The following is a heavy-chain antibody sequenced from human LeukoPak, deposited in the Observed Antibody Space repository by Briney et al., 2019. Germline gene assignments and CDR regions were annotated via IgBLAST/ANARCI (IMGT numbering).Heavy chain of an antibody. CDR1: GFTFSSYA. CDR3: AKATQYYYGSGSRFDY. Sequence: GGSLRLSCAASGFTFSSYAMHWVRQAPGKGLEWVAVISYDGSNKYYADSVKGRFTISRDNSKNTLYLQMNSLRAEDTAVYYCAKATQYYYGSGSRFDYWGQGTLVTVSS. CDR2: ISYDGSNK. V-gene: IGHV3-30-3*01. D-gene: IGHD3-10*01. J-gene: IGHJ4*02.